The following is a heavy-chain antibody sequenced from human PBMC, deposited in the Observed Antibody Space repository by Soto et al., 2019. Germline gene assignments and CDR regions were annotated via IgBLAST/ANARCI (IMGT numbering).Heavy chain of an antibody. V-gene: IGHV3-30*18. J-gene: IGHJ6*02. Sequence: QVQLVESGGGVVQPGRSLRLSCAASGFTFSSYGMHWVRQAPGKGLEWGAVISYDGSNKYYADCVKGRFTIYRDNSKNTLYLKKNSLRAEDTAVYYCAKEGSGSYYYYYGMDVWGQGTTVTVSS. CDR2: ISYDGSNK. D-gene: IGHD1-26*01. CDR3: AKEGSGSYYYYYGMDV. CDR1: GFTFSSYG.